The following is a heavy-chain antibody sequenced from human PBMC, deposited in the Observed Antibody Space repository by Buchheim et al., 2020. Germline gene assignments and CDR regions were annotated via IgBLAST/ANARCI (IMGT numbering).Heavy chain of an antibody. D-gene: IGHD5-18*01. CDR1: GFTFSSYV. J-gene: IGHJ4*02. Sequence: QVQLVESGGGVVQPGRSLRLSCAASGFTFSSYVMHWVRQAPGKGLEWVAVIPYDGSDKYYADSVKGRFTISRDNSKNTLYLQMNSLRAEDTAVYYCAKRGAGYSYGYFAYWGQGTL. V-gene: IGHV3-30*18. CDR2: IPYDGSDK. CDR3: AKRGAGYSYGYFAY.